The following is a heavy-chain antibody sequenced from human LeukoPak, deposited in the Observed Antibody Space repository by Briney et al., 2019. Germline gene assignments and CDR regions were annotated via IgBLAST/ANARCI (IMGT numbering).Heavy chain of an antibody. CDR3: ARGGGSYYYMDV. Sequence: ASVKVSCKASGYTFTSYYMHWVRQAPGQGLEWMGWMNPNSGNTGYAQKFQGRVTITRNTSISTAYMELSSLRSEDTAVYYCARGGGSYYYMDVWGKGTTVTVSS. V-gene: IGHV1-8*03. CDR1: GYTFTSYY. CDR2: MNPNSGNT. J-gene: IGHJ6*03. D-gene: IGHD1-26*01.